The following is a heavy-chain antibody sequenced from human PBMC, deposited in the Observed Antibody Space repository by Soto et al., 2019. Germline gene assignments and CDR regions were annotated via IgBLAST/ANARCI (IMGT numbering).Heavy chain of an antibody. Sequence: EVKLVESGGGLVKPGGSLRLSCAASGLNFSTYGMNWVRQYPGTGLEWVSSIDSSGSYIYYADAVEGRFTVSRDNAKNSLYLQMNSLRPDDTAIYWCARDESAGSSLSDWGQGTLVTVSS. CDR1: GLNFSTYG. CDR3: ARDESAGSSLSD. V-gene: IGHV3-21*01. J-gene: IGHJ4*02. CDR2: IDSSGSYI. D-gene: IGHD2-2*01.